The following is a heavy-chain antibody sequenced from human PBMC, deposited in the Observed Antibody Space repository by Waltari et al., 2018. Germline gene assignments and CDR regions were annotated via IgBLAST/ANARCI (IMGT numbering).Heavy chain of an antibody. V-gene: IGHV4-39*01. D-gene: IGHD6-13*01. Sequence: QLHLQLSGPGLVKPSETLSLTCAVSGTSVTTTHSFWGWIRQPPGKGLEWIGRIYFTGSTDYNPSLKSRVTISIDTSTNQFSLNLRSVTAADTAVYYCARGIWQQLAHFDSWGQGTLVTVSS. CDR3: ARGIWQQLAHFDS. CDR1: GTSVTTTHSF. CDR2: IYFTGST. J-gene: IGHJ4*02.